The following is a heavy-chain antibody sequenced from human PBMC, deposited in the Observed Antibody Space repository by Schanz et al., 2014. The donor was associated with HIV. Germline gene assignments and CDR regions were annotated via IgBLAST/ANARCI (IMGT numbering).Heavy chain of an antibody. CDR3: ANSGYCTSGICYTRGTGMDV. CDR1: GFTLNSYG. V-gene: IGHV3-33*06. Sequence: QVQLVESGGGVVQPGRSLRLSCAASGFTLNSYGMHWVRQAPGKGLEWVAVIWYDGSNKDYGDSVKGRFTISRDNPKNRLYLQMNSLRAEDTAVYYCANSGYCTSGICYTRGTGMDVWGQGTTVTVSS. CDR2: IWYDGSNK. D-gene: IGHD2-8*01. J-gene: IGHJ6*02.